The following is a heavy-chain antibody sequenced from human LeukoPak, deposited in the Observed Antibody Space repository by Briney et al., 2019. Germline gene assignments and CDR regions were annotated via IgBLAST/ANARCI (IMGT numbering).Heavy chain of an antibody. Sequence: SETLSLTCAVYGGSFSGYYWSWIRQPPGKGLEWIGEINHSGSTNYNPSLKSRVTISVDTSKNQFSLKLSSVTPADTAVYYCARGGYYGSGNDFRFDPWGQGTLVTVSS. J-gene: IGHJ5*02. CDR3: ARGGYYGSGNDFRFDP. V-gene: IGHV4-34*01. D-gene: IGHD3-10*01. CDR2: INHSGST. CDR1: GGSFSGYY.